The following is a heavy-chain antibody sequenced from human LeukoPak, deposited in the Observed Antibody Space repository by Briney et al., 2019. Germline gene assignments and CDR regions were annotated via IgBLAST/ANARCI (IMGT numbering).Heavy chain of an antibody. V-gene: IGHV3-72*01. D-gene: IGHD6-13*01. CDR2: TRNKANSYTT. J-gene: IGHJ4*02. Sequence: GGSLRLSCAASGFTFSDHYMDWVRQAPGKGLEWVGRTRNKANSYTTEYAASVKGRFTISRDDSKNSLYLQMNSLRAEDTAVYYCARDRSSSWYRYFDYWGQGTLVTVSS. CDR3: ARDRSSSWYRYFDY. CDR1: GFTFSDHY.